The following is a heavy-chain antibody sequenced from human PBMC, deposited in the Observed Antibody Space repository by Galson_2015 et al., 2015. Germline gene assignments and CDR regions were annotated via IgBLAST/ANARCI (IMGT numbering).Heavy chain of an antibody. J-gene: IGHJ4*02. Sequence: SVKVSCKASGYTFSDYYIHWLRQAPGQGLEWMGSIIPSGATAGYTQKFQGRVTMTRDLSTNTVYMELSSLRSEDTAVYYCAREKAGGMFDYWGQGTPVPVSS. CDR3: AREKAGGMFDY. V-gene: IGHV1-46*01. CDR1: GYTFSDYY. D-gene: IGHD2-15*01. CDR2: IIPSGATA.